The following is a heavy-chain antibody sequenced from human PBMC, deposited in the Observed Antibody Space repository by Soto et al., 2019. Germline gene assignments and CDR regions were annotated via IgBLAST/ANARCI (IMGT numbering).Heavy chain of an antibody. CDR2: ISDSGGRI. J-gene: IGHJ4*02. CDR3: AKGVGSHYYDF. CDR1: GSTFSSFA. D-gene: IGHD3-3*01. Sequence: EVQLLESGGGLVQPGGSLRFSCAASGSTFSSFAMTWVRQAPGGGLEWVSSISDSGGRIYYLDSVKGRFTVSRDNSKSTLYLQMSSLRAEDTAVYYCAKGVGSHYYDFRGQGALVTVSS. V-gene: IGHV3-23*01.